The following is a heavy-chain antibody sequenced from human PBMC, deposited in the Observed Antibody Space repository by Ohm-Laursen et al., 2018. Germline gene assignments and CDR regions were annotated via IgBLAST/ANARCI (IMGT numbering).Heavy chain of an antibody. Sequence: SETLSLTCAVYGGSFSGYYWSWIRQPPGKGLEWIGEINHSGSTNYNPSLKSRVTISVDTSKNQFSLKLSSVTAADTAVYYCARSPRGYSYGSYDYWGQGTLVTVSS. J-gene: IGHJ4*02. CDR3: ARSPRGYSYGSYDY. CDR1: GGSFSGYY. V-gene: IGHV4-34*01. CDR2: INHSGST. D-gene: IGHD5-18*01.